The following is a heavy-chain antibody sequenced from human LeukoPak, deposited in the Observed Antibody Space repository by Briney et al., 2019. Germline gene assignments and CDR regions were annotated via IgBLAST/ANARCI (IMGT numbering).Heavy chain of an antibody. J-gene: IGHJ4*02. CDR2: ISSSSSYI. CDR3: ARGEYQLLTNNH. Sequence: GGSLRLSSAASGFTFSSYSMNWVRQAPGKGLEWVSSISSSSSYIYYADSVKGRFTISRDNAKNSLYLQMDSLRAEDTAVYYCARGEYQLLTNNHWGQGTLVTVSS. CDR1: GFTFSSYS. D-gene: IGHD2-2*01. V-gene: IGHV3-21*01.